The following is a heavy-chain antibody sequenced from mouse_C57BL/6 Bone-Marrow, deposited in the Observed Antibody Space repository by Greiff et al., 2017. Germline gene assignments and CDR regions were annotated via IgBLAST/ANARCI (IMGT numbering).Heavy chain of an antibody. CDR2: IWSGGST. CDR1: GFSLTSYG. Sequence: QVQLKESGPGLVQPSQSLSITCTVSGFSLTSYGVHWVRQSPGKGLEWLGVIWSGGSTDYNAAFISRLSISKDNSKSQVFFKKNSLQADDTAIYYCARCSYYYGSSYLHYFVYWGQGTTLTVSS. J-gene: IGHJ2*01. CDR3: ARCSYYYGSSYLHYFVY. V-gene: IGHV2-2*01. D-gene: IGHD1-1*01.